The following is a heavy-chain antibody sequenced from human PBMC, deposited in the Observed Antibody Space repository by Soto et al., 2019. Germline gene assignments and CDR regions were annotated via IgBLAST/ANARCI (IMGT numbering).Heavy chain of an antibody. D-gene: IGHD2-2*01. CDR2: VAYDGRSK. Sequence: LRLAWGGSGFACSDWAMQWVQQAPGKGLEWVAVVAYDGRSKYYADSVKGRFTISRDNSRTTVYLQMNSLRDEDTAMYYCARDDILVIPGGSYNYGMDVWGHGPTVTVSS. CDR3: ARDDILVIPGGSYNYGMDV. CDR1: GFACSDWA. V-gene: IGHV3-30*04. J-gene: IGHJ6*02.